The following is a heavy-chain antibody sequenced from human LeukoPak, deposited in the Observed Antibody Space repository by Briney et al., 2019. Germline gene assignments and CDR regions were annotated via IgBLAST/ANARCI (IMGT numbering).Heavy chain of an antibody. Sequence: GGSLRLSCAASGFTFSTHSMNWVRQAPGKGLEWVAVIWYDGSNKYYADSVKGRFTISRDNSKNTLYLEMNSLRAEDTAVYYCARSVLEWYYFDYWGQGTLVTVSS. CDR2: IWYDGSNK. J-gene: IGHJ4*02. CDR3: ARSVLEWYYFDY. V-gene: IGHV3-33*08. D-gene: IGHD3-3*01. CDR1: GFTFSTHS.